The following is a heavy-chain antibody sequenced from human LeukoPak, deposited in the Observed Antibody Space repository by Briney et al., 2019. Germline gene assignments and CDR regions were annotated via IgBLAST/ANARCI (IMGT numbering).Heavy chain of an antibody. D-gene: IGHD6-19*01. Sequence: SETLSLTXTVSGGSITTSTSYWGWIRQPPGRGLEWIGSIYYGGTTFYNPSLKSRVTISVDTSKNQFSLNLSSVTATDTAVYYCVRFRYSSGWFDYWGQGTLVTVSS. J-gene: IGHJ4*02. V-gene: IGHV4-39*01. CDR1: GGSITTSTSY. CDR3: VRFRYSSGWFDY. CDR2: IYYGGTT.